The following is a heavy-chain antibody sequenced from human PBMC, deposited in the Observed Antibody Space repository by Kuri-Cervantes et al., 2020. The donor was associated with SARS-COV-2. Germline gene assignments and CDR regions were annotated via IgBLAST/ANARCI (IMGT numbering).Heavy chain of an antibody. Sequence: SETLSLTCTVSGGSISTYYWSWIRQPPGKGLEWIGYLYYSGSTNYNPSLRSRVTISLDTSKNQFSLKLSSVTAADTAVYYCATGSYYVAYDYWGQGILVTVSS. CDR3: ATGSYYVAYDY. J-gene: IGHJ4*02. V-gene: IGHV4-59*01. CDR2: LYYSGST. D-gene: IGHD1-26*01. CDR1: GGSISTYY.